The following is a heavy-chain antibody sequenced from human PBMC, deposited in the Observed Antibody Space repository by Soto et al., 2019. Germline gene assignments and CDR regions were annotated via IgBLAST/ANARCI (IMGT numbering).Heavy chain of an antibody. CDR1: GLTVSGTKY. V-gene: IGHV3-53*01. Sequence: DVQLVESGGGLIQHGESLRLSCVAFGLTVSGTKYVAWVRQAPGKGLEWVSALYDVFGSFYADSVKGRFTTSSDRSRSTVYLQMNALRPDDTAVDYCASWREREHAFDVWGQGTAVIVSP. J-gene: IGHJ3*01. D-gene: IGHD1-1*01. CDR3: ASWREREHAFDV. CDR2: LYDVFGS.